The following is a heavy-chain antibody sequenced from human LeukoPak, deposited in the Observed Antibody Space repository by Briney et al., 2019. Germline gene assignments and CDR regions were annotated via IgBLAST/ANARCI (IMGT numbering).Heavy chain of an antibody. CDR1: GFTFRNVW. Sequence: GGSLRLSCAASGFTFRNVWMSWVRQAPGKGLEWVGRIKSKNDGGTTDYGALVKGRFSISRDDSKNTLYLQMNSLKTEDTAMYYCTTTLQWELLIMGWGAFDLWGQGTMVTVSS. V-gene: IGHV3-15*01. D-gene: IGHD1-26*01. CDR2: IKSKNDGGTT. J-gene: IGHJ3*01. CDR3: TTTLQWELLIMGWGAFDL.